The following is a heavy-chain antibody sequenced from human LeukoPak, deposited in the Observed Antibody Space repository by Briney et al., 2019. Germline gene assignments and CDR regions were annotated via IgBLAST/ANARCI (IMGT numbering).Heavy chain of an antibody. CDR1: AFTFSSYS. CDR2: ISSSSSTI. D-gene: IGHD3-10*01. Sequence: GGSLRLSCAASAFTFSSYSMNWVRQAPGKGLEWVSYISSSSSTIYYADSVKGRFTISRDNAKNSLYLQMNSLRDEDTAVYYCARVGPLWFGELFTPLPYYYYYGMDVWGQGTTVTVSS. V-gene: IGHV3-48*02. J-gene: IGHJ6*02. CDR3: ARVGPLWFGELFTPLPYYYYYGMDV.